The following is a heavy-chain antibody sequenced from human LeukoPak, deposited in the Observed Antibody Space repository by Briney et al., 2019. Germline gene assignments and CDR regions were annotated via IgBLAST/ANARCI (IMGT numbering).Heavy chain of an antibody. D-gene: IGHD3-22*01. J-gene: IGHJ4*02. CDR2: IYYSGNT. CDR1: GGSITSGGFC. V-gene: IGHV4-30-4*01. Sequence: PSQTLSLTCTVSGGSITSGGFCWSWIRQHPGKGLEWIGHIYYSGNTYYNPSLKSRVTISVDTSKNQFSLKLSSVTAADTAVYYCARVPGRYDSSGYYIDYWGQGTLVTVSS. CDR3: ARVPGRYDSSGYYIDY.